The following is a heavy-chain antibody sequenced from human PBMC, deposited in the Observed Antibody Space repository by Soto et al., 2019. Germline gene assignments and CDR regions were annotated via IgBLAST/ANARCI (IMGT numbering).Heavy chain of an antibody. V-gene: IGHV1-46*01. CDR1: GHTFTSYY. CDR3: ARERRVAVAGYYYYGMDV. Sequence: ASVKVSCKASGHTFTSYYMHWVRQAPGQGLEWMGIINPSGGSTSYAQKFQGRVTMTRDTSTSTVYMELSSLRSEDTAVYYCARERRVAVAGYYYYGMDVWGQGTTVTVSS. CDR2: INPSGGST. D-gene: IGHD6-19*01. J-gene: IGHJ6*02.